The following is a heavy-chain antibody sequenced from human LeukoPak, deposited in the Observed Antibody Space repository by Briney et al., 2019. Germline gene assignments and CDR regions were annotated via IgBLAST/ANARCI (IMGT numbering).Heavy chain of an antibody. CDR2: VSSNSDTI. CDR3: ARDGSGSYSAI. Sequence: GGSLRLSCAASGFIFSSYSMNWIRQAPGKGLEWVSYVSSNSDTIYYADSVKGRFTISRDNAKNPLYLQMNSLRAEDTAVYYCARDGSGSYSAIWGQGTMVTVSS. CDR1: GFIFSSYS. V-gene: IGHV3-48*01. D-gene: IGHD1-26*01. J-gene: IGHJ3*02.